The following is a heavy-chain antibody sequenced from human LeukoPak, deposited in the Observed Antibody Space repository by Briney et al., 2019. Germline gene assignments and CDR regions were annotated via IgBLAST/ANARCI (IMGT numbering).Heavy chain of an antibody. CDR2: INSDGSST. CDR1: GFTFSTYW. J-gene: IGHJ6*02. V-gene: IGHV3-74*01. CDR3: SRGSYRMDV. Sequence: PGGSLRLSCAASGFTFSTYWVHWVRQAPGKGLVWVSRINSDGSSTTYADSVKGRFTISRDNAKNTLYLQMNSLRDEDTAVFYCSRGSYRMDVWGQGTTVTVSS.